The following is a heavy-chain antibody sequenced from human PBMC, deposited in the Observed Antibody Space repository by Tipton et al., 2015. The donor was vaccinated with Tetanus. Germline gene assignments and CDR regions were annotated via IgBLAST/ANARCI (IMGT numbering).Heavy chain of an antibody. D-gene: IGHD4-23*01. V-gene: IGHV3-23*01. CDR2: ITGSTGST. CDR3: AKTASNSGGSTNY. J-gene: IGHJ4*02. Sequence: SLRLSCAASGFTFNGYGMHWVRQAPGKGLEWVSTITGSTGSTYYADSVKGRFTISRDNSKNTLYLQMNSLRAGDTAVYYCAKTASNSGGSTNYWGQGTLVTVSS. CDR1: GFTFNGYG.